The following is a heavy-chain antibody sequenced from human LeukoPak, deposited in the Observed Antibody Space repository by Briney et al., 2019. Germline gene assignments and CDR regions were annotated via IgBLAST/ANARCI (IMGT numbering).Heavy chain of an antibody. CDR2: LYGGGST. CDR3: AREGSSRTFDH. V-gene: IGHV3-66*01. Sequence: GGSLRLSCAASGFSVSSNYMIWVRQAPGKGLELVSILYGGGSTYYPGSVKGRFTISRDNSKNTLYLQMNGLRVEDTAVYYCAREGSSRTFDHWGQGTLVTVSS. CDR1: GFSVSSNY. J-gene: IGHJ4*02. D-gene: IGHD6-13*01.